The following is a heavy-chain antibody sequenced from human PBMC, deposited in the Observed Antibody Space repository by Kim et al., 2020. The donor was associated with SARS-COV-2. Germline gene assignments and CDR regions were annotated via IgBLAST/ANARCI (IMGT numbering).Heavy chain of an antibody. J-gene: IGHJ4*02. Sequence: ASVKVSCKASGYTFTNYATQWVRQAPGQWLEWMGWINAGNGNIQYSQKFQCRVTITSDTSASTAYMELNSLTSEDTAVYYCARDLFHSGFDYWGQGTLVTVSS. CDR1: GYTFTNYA. V-gene: IGHV1-3*01. CDR2: INAGNGNI. D-gene: IGHD2-21*01. CDR3: ARDLFHSGFDY.